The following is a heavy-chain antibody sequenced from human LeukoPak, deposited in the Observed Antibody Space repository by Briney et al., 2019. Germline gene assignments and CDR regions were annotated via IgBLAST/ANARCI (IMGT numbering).Heavy chain of an antibody. CDR1: GFTFSSYG. J-gene: IGHJ4*02. D-gene: IGHD7-27*01. Sequence: GGSLRLSCAASGFTFSSYGMHWVRQAPGKGLEWVAVISYDGSNKYYADSVKGRFTISRDNSKNTLYLQMNSLRAEDTAVYYCAKVGDTGDISVWGQGTLVTVSS. CDR2: ISYDGSNK. V-gene: IGHV3-30*18. CDR3: AKVGDTGDISV.